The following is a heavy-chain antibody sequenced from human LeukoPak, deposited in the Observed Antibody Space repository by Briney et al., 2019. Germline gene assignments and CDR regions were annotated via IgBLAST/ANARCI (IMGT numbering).Heavy chain of an antibody. CDR3: ARAGLDYYDSSGYYFVFDY. J-gene: IGHJ4*02. Sequence: SETLSLTCAVYGGSFSGYYWSWIRQPPGKGLEWIGEINHSGSTNYNPSLKSRVTISVDTSKNQFSLKLSSVTAADTAVYYCARAGLDYYDSSGYYFVFDYWGQGTLVTVSS. V-gene: IGHV4-34*01. D-gene: IGHD3-22*01. CDR1: GGSFSGYY. CDR2: INHSGST.